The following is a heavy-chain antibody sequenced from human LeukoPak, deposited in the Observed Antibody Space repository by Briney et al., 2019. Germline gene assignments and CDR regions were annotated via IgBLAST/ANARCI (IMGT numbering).Heavy chain of an antibody. CDR2: IYYSGST. V-gene: IGHV4-39*01. CDR3: ATKVRGVTHNWFDP. D-gene: IGHD3-10*01. CDR1: GGSISSSSYY. J-gene: IGHJ5*02. Sequence: SETLSLTCTVSGGSISSSSYYWGWIRQPPGKGLEWIGSIYYSGSTYYNPSLKSRVTISVDTSKNQFSLKLSSVTAADTAVYYCATKVRGVTHNWFDPWGQGTLVTVSS.